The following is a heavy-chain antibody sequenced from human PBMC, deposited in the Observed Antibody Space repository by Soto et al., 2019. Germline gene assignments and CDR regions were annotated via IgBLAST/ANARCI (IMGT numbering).Heavy chain of an antibody. CDR1: GGSISSGGYS. CDR2: IYYSGST. J-gene: IGHJ4*02. D-gene: IGHD5-12*01. V-gene: IGHV4-30-2*01. Sequence: QLQLQESGSGLVKPSQTLSLTCAVSGGSISSGGYSWSWIRQPPGKGLEWIGYIYYSGSTYYNPSLKSRVTISVDRSKNQFSLKLSSVTAADTAVYYCASRRDGYNYYGYWGQGTLVTVSS. CDR3: ASRRDGYNYYGY.